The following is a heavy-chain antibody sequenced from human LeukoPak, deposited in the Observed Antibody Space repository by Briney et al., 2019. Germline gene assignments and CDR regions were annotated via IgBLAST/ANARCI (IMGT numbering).Heavy chain of an antibody. V-gene: IGHV3-7*01. Sequence: GGSLRLSCATSGFSFSSHWMSWVRQAPGKGLEWVASIRPDGSGDYCMDSLKGRFTISRDNAENSLYLQMNSLRAEDTAVYYCARDRVPYYYGSGSYYFWGQGTLVTVSS. CDR3: ARDRVPYYYGSGSYYF. CDR2: IRPDGSGD. CDR1: GFSFSSHW. J-gene: IGHJ4*02. D-gene: IGHD3-10*01.